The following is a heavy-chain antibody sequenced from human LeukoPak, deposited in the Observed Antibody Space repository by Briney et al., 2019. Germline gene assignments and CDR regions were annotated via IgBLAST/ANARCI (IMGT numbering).Heavy chain of an antibody. V-gene: IGHV1-8*01. CDR2: MNPNSGNT. D-gene: IGHD2-2*01. Sequence: ASVKVSCKASGYTFTSYDINWVRQATGQGLEWMGWMNPNSGNTGYAQKFQGRVTMTRNTSISTAYMELSSLSSEDTAVYYCATTLPADRDYYYYMDVWGKGTTVTVSS. CDR3: ATTLPADRDYYYYMDV. J-gene: IGHJ6*03. CDR1: GYTFTSYD.